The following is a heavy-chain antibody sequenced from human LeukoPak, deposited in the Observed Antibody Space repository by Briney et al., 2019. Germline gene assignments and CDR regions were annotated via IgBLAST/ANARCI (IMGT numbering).Heavy chain of an antibody. J-gene: IGHJ6*03. CDR2: FYYSESTNSGST. Sequence: SETLSLTCTVSGGSISSYYWNWIRQPPGKGLEWIGFFYYSESTNSGSTKYNPFLESRVTISVDTSKKQLSLELSSVTAADTAVYYCARGSRSSSSGHFYYHYYMDVWGKGTTVTVSS. D-gene: IGHD6-6*01. CDR1: GGSISSYY. V-gene: IGHV4-59*01. CDR3: ARGSRSSSSGHFYYHYYMDV.